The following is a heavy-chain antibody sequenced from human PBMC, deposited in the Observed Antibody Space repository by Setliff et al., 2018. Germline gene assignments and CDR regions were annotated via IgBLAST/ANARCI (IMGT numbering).Heavy chain of an antibody. Sequence: ASVKVSCKASGYTFTGYYMHWVRQAPGQGIEWMGWINPNSGGTNYAQKFQGRVTMTRDTSISTAYMELSRLRSDDTAVYYCARVRLFKDTAMVPYYMDVWGKGTTVTVSS. CDR1: GYTFTGYY. D-gene: IGHD5-18*01. CDR2: INPNSGGT. V-gene: IGHV1-2*02. CDR3: ARVRLFKDTAMVPYYMDV. J-gene: IGHJ6*03.